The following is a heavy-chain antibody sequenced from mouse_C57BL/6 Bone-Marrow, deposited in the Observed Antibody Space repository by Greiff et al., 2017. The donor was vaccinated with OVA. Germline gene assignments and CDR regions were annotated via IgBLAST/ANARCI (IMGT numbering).Heavy chain of an antibody. J-gene: IGHJ1*03. V-gene: IGHV1-64*01. CDR3: ARLYYCSEGYWYFAF. CDR2: IHPNSGST. Sequence: QVQLQQPGAELVKPGASVKLSCKASGYTFTSYWMHWVKQRPGQGLEWIGMIHPNSGSTNYNEKFKSKATLTVDKSSSTAYMQLSRLTSEDSAVYYCARLYYCSEGYWYFAFWGTGTTVTVSS. D-gene: IGHD1-1*01. CDR1: GYTFTSYW.